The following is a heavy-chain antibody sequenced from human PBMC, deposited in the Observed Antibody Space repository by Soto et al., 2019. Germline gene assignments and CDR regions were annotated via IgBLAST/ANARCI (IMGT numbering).Heavy chain of an antibody. V-gene: IGHV1-8*01. CDR3: ARVGYCSGGSCYSGLAWFDP. J-gene: IGHJ5*02. CDR1: GYTFTSYD. Sequence: ASVKVSCKASGYTFTSYDINWVRQATGQGLEWMGWMNPNSGNTGYAQKFQGRVTMTRNTSISTAYMELSSLRSEDTAVYYCARVGYCSGGSCYSGLAWFDPWGQGTLVTVSS. CDR2: MNPNSGNT. D-gene: IGHD2-15*01.